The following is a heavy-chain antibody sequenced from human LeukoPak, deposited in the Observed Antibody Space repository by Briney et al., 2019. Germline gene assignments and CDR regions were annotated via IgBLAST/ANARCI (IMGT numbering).Heavy chain of an antibody. Sequence: GGSLRLSCAASGFTFDDYAMHWVRQAPGKGLEWVSGISWNSGSIGYADSVKGRFTISRDNAKNSLYLQMNSLRAEDTALYYCAKGQTFGYLYGMDVWGQGTTVTVSS. J-gene: IGHJ6*02. V-gene: IGHV3-9*01. CDR2: ISWNSGSI. D-gene: IGHD2-2*03. CDR1: GFTFDDYA. CDR3: AKGQTFGYLYGMDV.